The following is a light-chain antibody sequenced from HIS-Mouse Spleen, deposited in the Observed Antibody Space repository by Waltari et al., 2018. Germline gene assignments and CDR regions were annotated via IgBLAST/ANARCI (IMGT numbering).Light chain of an antibody. CDR2: EDS. CDR3: YSTDSSGNHRGV. V-gene: IGLV3-10*01. Sequence: SYELTQPPSVSVSPGQTARITCSGDALTKKYAYWYQQKSGQAPVLVIYEDSKRPSGIPERFSGSSSGTMATLTISGAQVVDEADYYCYSTDSSGNHRGVFGGGTKLTVL. J-gene: IGLJ2*01. CDR1: ALTKKY.